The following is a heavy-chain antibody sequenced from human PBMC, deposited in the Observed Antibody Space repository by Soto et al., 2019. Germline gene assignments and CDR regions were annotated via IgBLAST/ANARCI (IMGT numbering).Heavy chain of an antibody. D-gene: IGHD2-15*01. CDR2: IYYSGST. Sequence: SETLSLTCTVSGGSVSSGSYYWSWIRQPPGKGLEWIGYIYYSGSTNYNHSLKSRVTISVDTSKNQFSLKLSSVTAADTAVYYCAREIVVVVAATPDYYYGMDVWGQGTTVTVSS. V-gene: IGHV4-61*01. CDR3: AREIVVVVAATPDYYYGMDV. CDR1: GGSVSSGSYY. J-gene: IGHJ6*02.